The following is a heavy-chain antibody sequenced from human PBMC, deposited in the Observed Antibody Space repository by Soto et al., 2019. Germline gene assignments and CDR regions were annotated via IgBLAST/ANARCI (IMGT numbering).Heavy chain of an antibody. D-gene: IGHD2-2*01. Sequence: LSLTCTFSGGSVSSGSYYWSWIRQPPGKGLEWIGYIYYSGSTNYNPSLKSRVTISVDTSKNQFSLKLSSVTAADTAVYYCAREIVLVPAAIRGTYYYYGMDVWGQGTTVTVSS. CDR1: GGSVSSGSYY. CDR2: IYYSGST. J-gene: IGHJ6*02. V-gene: IGHV4-61*01. CDR3: AREIVLVPAAIRGTYYYYGMDV.